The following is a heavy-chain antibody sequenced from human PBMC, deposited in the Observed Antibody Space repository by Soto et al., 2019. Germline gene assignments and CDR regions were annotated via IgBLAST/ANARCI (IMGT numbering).Heavy chain of an antibody. CDR3: TAGPLYYNGMDV. D-gene: IGHD2-21*02. V-gene: IGHV3-74*03. J-gene: IGHJ6*02. Sequence: GGSLRLSCAASGFTFSSYWIHWVRQAPGKGLVWVSRINSDGSSTTYADSVKGRFTISRDNAKNTLFLQMNSLRAEDTAVYYCTAGPLYYNGMDVGGQGTTVTVSS. CDR2: INSDGSST. CDR1: GFTFSSYW.